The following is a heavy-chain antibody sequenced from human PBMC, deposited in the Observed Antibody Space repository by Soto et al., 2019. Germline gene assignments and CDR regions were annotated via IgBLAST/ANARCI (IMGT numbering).Heavy chain of an antibody. D-gene: IGHD6-13*01. V-gene: IGHV4-4*02. CDR3: ARGYFIAAAGTSHWFDP. CDR1: GGSISSSNW. Sequence: VSLTCAVSGGSISSSNWWSWVRQPPGKGLEWIGEIYHSGSTNYNPSLKSRVTISVDKSKNQFSLKLSSVTAADTAVYYCARGYFIAAAGTSHWFDPWGQGTLVTVSS. CDR2: IYHSGST. J-gene: IGHJ5*02.